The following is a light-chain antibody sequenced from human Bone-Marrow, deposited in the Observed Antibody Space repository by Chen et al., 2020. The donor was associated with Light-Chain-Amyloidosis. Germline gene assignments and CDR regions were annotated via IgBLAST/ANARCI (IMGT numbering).Light chain of an antibody. V-gene: IGKV3-20*01. CDR2: GTS. J-gene: IGKJ4*02. CDR1: QTISSNY. CDR3: QQYGTLPLA. Sequence: EIVLTQSQGTLSLSPGEGANLSCRASQTISSNYLTWYQQEFGQAHRLLIYGTSSRATGITDRLTGSVSVTDFTLSFNRLEPEDFAMYDSQQYGTLPLAVGGGTKEEMK.